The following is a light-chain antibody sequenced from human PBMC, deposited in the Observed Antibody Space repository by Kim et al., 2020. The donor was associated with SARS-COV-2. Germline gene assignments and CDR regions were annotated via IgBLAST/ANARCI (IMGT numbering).Light chain of an antibody. CDR1: QSVSNNY. CDR3: QQYGAAPWT. V-gene: IGKV3-20*01. J-gene: IGKJ1*01. CDR2: GAS. Sequence: SPGERVTLSRRASQSVSNNYLAGYHQKPGPPPRLLIYGASTRATGTPDRFTGSGSGTDFTLTISGLEPEDFALYSCQQYGAAPWTFGQGTKVDIK.